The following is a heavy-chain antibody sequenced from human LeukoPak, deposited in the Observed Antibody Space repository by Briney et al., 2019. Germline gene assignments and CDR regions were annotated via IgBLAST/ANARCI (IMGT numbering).Heavy chain of an antibody. V-gene: IGHV4-34*01. J-gene: IGHJ5*02. CDR1: GGSFSGYY. CDR3: AVETTVTTAAFDP. CDR2: INHSGST. Sequence: SETLSLTCAVYGGSFSGYYWSWIRQPPGKGLEWIGEINHSGSTNYNPSLKSRVTISVDTSKNQFSLKLSSVTAADTAVYYCAVETTVTTAAFDPWGQGTLVTVSS. D-gene: IGHD4-17*01.